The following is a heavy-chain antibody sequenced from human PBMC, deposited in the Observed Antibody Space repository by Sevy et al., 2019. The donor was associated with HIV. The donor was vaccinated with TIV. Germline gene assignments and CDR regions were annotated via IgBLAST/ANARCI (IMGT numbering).Heavy chain of an antibody. CDR3: ARDLWFGELLYSFDY. CDR2: INPNSGGT. CDR1: GYTFTGYY. J-gene: IGHJ4*02. V-gene: IGHV1-2*02. D-gene: IGHD3-10*01. Sequence: ASVKVSCKASGYTFTGYYMHWVRQAPGQGLEWMGWINPNSGGTNYAQKFQGRVTMTRDTSISTAYMELSRLRSDDTVVYYCARDLWFGELLYSFDYWGQGTLVTVSS.